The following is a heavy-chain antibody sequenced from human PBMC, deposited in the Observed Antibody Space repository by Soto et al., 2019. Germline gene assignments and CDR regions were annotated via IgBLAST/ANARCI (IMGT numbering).Heavy chain of an antibody. D-gene: IGHD2-21*02. CDR3: ARDSLVVTAIPPPYYYYGMDV. CDR1: CGSISSYY. Sequence: PSETLSLTCTVSCGSISSYYWSWIRQPPGKGLEWIGYIYYSGSTNYNPSLKSRVTISVDTSKNQFSLKLSSVTAADTAVYYCARDSLVVTAIPPPYYYYGMDVWGQGTTVTVSS. J-gene: IGHJ6*02. CDR2: IYYSGST. V-gene: IGHV4-59*01.